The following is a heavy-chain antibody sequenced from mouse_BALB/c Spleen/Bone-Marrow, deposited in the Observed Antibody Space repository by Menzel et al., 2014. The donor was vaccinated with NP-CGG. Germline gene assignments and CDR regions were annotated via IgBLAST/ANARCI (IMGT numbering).Heavy chain of an antibody. CDR1: GFTFSSYG. D-gene: IGHD2-5*01. CDR3: PRRPLESNSYFYY. Sequence: EVQRVESGGDFVKPGGSLKLSCAASGFTFSSYGMFWVRQAPTQRMEWVATISSWGSYTYFSDRVKGRFTISSANAKTTRYLQMSSLKSEDTPKYYHPRRPLESNSYFYYWGQGTTLTVSS. V-gene: IGHV5-6*01. CDR2: ISSWGSYT. J-gene: IGHJ2*01.